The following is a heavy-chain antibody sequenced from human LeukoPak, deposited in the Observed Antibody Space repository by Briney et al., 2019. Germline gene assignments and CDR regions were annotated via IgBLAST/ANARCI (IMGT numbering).Heavy chain of an antibody. V-gene: IGHV4-34*01. CDR3: ARLYPGIAAAGTVYYYYMDV. CDR1: GGSFSGYY. Sequence: SETLSLTCAVYGGSFSGYYWSWIRQPPGKGLEWIGEINHSGSTNYNPSLKSRVTISVDTSKNQFSLKLSSVTAADTAVYYCARLYPGIAAAGTVYYYYMDVWGKGTTVTISS. CDR2: INHSGST. D-gene: IGHD6-13*01. J-gene: IGHJ6*03.